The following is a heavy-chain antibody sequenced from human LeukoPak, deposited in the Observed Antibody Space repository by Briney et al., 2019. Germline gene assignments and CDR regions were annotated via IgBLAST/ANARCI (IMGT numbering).Heavy chain of an antibody. D-gene: IGHD2-2*01. V-gene: IGHV3-30*02. Sequence: GGSLRLSCAASGFTFSSYGMHWVRQAPGKGLEWVAFIRYDGSNKYYADSVKGRFTISRDNSKNTLYLQMNSLRAEDTAVYYCAKTGCTSTGCYENYWGQGTLVTVSS. CDR3: AKTGCTSTGCYENY. CDR2: IRYDGSNK. CDR1: GFTFSSYG. J-gene: IGHJ4*02.